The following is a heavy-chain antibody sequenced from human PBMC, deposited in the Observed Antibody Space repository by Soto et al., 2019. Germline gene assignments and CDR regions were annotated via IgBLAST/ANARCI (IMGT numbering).Heavy chain of an antibody. CDR2: IYWDDDK. Sequence: QITLKESGPTLVKPTQTLTLTCTCSGFSLSTSGVGVGWIRQPPGKALEWLALIYWDDDKLYSTSLKSRLTITKDTFKNQVVLTLTNMDPVDTATYYCALTSEMASFYDMDVWGQGTTDTVSS. J-gene: IGHJ6*02. CDR1: GFSLSTSGVG. CDR3: ALTSEMASFYDMDV. D-gene: IGHD5-12*01. V-gene: IGHV2-5*02.